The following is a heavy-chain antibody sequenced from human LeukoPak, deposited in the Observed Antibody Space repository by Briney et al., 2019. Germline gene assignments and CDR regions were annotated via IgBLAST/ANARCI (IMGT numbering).Heavy chain of an antibody. Sequence: GGSLRLSCSASGFTFSNYGMHWVRQAPGKGLEYVSAISSNGGSTHYADSVKGRFTISRDNSKNTLYLQMNSLRAEDTALYYCAKEAYDSREWDYWGQGTLVTVSS. D-gene: IGHD3-22*01. V-gene: IGHV3-64*04. CDR3: AKEAYDSREWDY. CDR1: GFTFSNYG. J-gene: IGHJ4*02. CDR2: ISSNGGST.